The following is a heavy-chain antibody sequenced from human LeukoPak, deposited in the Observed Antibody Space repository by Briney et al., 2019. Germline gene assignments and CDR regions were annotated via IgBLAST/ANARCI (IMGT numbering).Heavy chain of an antibody. CDR1: GFTFNIHA. V-gene: IGHV3-23*01. Sequence: GGSLRLSCAASGFTFNIHAMNWVRQAPGKGLEWVSTINNSGGRIYYADSVKGRFTISRDNSRNTLYLQMNTLSIEDTAVYYCARSVVVIPQFDYWGQGILVTVSS. CDR2: INNSGGRI. CDR3: ARSVVVIPQFDY. D-gene: IGHD2-21*01. J-gene: IGHJ4*02.